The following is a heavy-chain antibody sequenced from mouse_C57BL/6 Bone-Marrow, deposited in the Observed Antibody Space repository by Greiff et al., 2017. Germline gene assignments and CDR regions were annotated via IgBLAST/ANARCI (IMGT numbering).Heavy chain of an antibody. D-gene: IGHD2-5*01. V-gene: IGHV1-55*01. CDR1: GYTFTSYW. J-gene: IGHJ1*03. CDR2: IYPGSGST. Sequence: QVQLQQPGAELVKPGASVKMSCKASGYTFTSYWITWVKQRPGQGLEWIGDIYPGSGSTNYNEKFKSKATLTVDTAASTAYMQLSSLTSEDSAVYYCARPYYSNYWYFDVWGTGTTVTVSS. CDR3: ARPYYSNYWYFDV.